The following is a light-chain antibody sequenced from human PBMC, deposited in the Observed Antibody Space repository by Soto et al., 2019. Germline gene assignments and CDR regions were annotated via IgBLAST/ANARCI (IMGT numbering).Light chain of an antibody. CDR1: QSVSSN. Sequence: EIVMTQSPATLSVSPGERATLSCRASQSVSSNLAWYQQKPGQAPRLLIYGASTRATGIPARFSGSGSGTEFTLTISSLQSVDFAVYYCQQYHNLPLTLGQAT. CDR3: QQYHNLPLT. CDR2: GAS. J-gene: IGKJ1*01. V-gene: IGKV3-15*01.